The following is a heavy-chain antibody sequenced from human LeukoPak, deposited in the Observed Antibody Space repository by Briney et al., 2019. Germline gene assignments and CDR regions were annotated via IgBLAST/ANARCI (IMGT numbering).Heavy chain of an antibody. V-gene: IGHV1-2*02. Sequence: ASVKVSCKASGYTFTGYYIHWVRQAPGQGPEWMGWISPDSGGTNYAQKFQGRVTVTGDSSISTAYMELSGLRSDDTAVYFCARDSIRGVRLLDYWGQGTLVTVSS. CDR1: GYTFTGYY. CDR3: ARDSIRGVRLLDY. D-gene: IGHD3-3*01. J-gene: IGHJ4*02. CDR2: ISPDSGGT.